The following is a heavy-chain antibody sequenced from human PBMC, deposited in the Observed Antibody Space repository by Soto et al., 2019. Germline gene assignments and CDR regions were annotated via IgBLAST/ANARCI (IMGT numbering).Heavy chain of an antibody. CDR2: IWFDGSKK. J-gene: IGHJ6*02. CDR1: GFTFNDYS. D-gene: IGHD3-10*01. CDR3: ARELLYGSGSRNFHYYGMDV. V-gene: IGHV3-33*08. Sequence: GGSLRLSCEASGFTFNDYSMHWVRQAPGKGLEWVAVIWFDGSKKYYVDSVKGRFTISRDNSNNTLYLQMNSLRAEDTGVYYCARELLYGSGSRNFHYYGMDVWGQGTTVTVSS.